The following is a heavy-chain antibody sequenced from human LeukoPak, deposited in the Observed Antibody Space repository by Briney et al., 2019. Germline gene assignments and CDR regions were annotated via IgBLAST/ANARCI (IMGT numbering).Heavy chain of an antibody. CDR1: GFTFSDYY. Sequence: PGGSLRLSCAASGFTFSDYYMSWIRQAPGKGLEWISYISGGGSTIYYADSVEGRFTISRDNAKNSLYLQMNSLRAEDTAVYYCARLHVKFYCSGGSCYPGHWGQGTLVTVSS. D-gene: IGHD2-15*01. CDR3: ARLHVKFYCSGGSCYPGH. V-gene: IGHV3-11*01. J-gene: IGHJ4*02. CDR2: ISGGGSTI.